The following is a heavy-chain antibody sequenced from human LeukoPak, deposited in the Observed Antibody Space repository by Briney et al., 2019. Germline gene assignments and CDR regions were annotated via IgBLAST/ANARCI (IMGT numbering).Heavy chain of an antibody. CDR3: ARGPARRGPRKPEFDY. J-gene: IGHJ4*02. CDR2: ISSSGSTI. CDR1: GFTFSDYY. Sequence: GGSLRFSCAPSGFTFSDYYMSWIRQAPGKGLEWASYISSSGSTIYYADSVKGRFTISRDNAKNSLYLQMNSLRAEDTAVYYCARGPARRGPRKPEFDYWGQGTLVTVSS. V-gene: IGHV3-11*01.